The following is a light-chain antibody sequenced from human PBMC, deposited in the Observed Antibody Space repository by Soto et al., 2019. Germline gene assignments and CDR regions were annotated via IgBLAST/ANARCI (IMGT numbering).Light chain of an antibody. CDR3: QQYGGSPLYT. Sequence: EIVLTQSPGTLSLSPGERATLSCRASQSVSSSYLAWYQKKPGQSPRLLIHGASSRATGIPDRFSGSGSGTDFTLTISRLEPEDFAVYYCQQYGGSPLYTFGQGTKLEIK. V-gene: IGKV3-20*01. CDR1: QSVSSSY. J-gene: IGKJ2*01. CDR2: GAS.